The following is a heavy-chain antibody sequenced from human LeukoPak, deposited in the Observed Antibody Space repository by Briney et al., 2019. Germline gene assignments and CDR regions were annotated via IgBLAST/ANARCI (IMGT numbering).Heavy chain of an antibody. D-gene: IGHD6-25*01. Sequence: GRSLRLSCAASGFTFDDYAMHWVRQAPGKGLEWVSGISWNSGSIGYADSVKGRFTISRDNAKSSLYLQMNSLRAEDTALYYCAKSWVKQRPQTYYYYGMDVWGQGTTVTVSS. J-gene: IGHJ6*02. CDR2: ISWNSGSI. V-gene: IGHV3-9*01. CDR3: AKSWVKQRPQTYYYYGMDV. CDR1: GFTFDDYA.